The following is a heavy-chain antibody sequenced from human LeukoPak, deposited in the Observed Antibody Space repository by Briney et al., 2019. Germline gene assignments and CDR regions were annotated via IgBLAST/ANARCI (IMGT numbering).Heavy chain of an antibody. CDR2: INRDGRST. D-gene: IGHD3-10*01. Sequence: PGGSLRLSCAASGFTFSSYWMHWVRQAPGKGLVWVSRINRDGRSTSYADSVKGRFTISRDNAKNTLYLQMNSLRGEDTAVYYCARAPRGVVDYWGQGTLVTVSS. V-gene: IGHV3-74*01. CDR3: ARAPRGVVDY. J-gene: IGHJ4*02. CDR1: GFTFSSYW.